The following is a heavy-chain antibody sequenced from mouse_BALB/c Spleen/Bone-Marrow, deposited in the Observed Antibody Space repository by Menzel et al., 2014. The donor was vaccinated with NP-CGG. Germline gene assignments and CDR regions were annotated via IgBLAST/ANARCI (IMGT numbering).Heavy chain of an antibody. D-gene: IGHD2-1*01. CDR2: INPYNGAT. Sequence: EVKLLESGPELVKPGASVKISCKASGYSFTDYYIHWVKRSHVKSLEWIGRINPYNGATSYNQNFKDKASLTVDKSSSTAYMELHSLTSEDSAVYYCARKGNYGWFAYWGQGTLVTVSA. CDR3: ARKGNYGWFAY. CDR1: GYSFTDYY. J-gene: IGHJ3*01. V-gene: IGHV1-26*01.